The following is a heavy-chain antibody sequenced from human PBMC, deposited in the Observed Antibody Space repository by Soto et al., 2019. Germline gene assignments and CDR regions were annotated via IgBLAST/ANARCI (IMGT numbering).Heavy chain of an antibody. CDR2: ISYDGSNK. CDR3: STYYYGSGSYYKSLPWHYGMDV. J-gene: IGHJ6*02. Sequence: GGSLRLSCAASGFTFSSYAMHWVRQAPGKGLERVAVISYDGSNKYYADSVKGRFTISRDNSKNTLYLQMNSLRAEDTAVYYCSTYYYGSGSYYKSLPWHYGMDVWGQGTTVTVSS. CDR1: GFTFSSYA. D-gene: IGHD3-10*01. V-gene: IGHV3-30-3*01.